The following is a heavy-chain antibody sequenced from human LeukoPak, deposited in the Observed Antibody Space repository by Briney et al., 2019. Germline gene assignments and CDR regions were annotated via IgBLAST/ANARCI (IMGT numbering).Heavy chain of an antibody. CDR3: VLFDYVWGSYPRRGAFDI. CDR2: IKQDGSEK. J-gene: IGHJ3*02. V-gene: IGHV3-7*01. D-gene: IGHD3-16*02. Sequence: GGSLRLSCAASGFTFSSYWMSWVRQAPGKGLEWVANIKQDGSEKYYVDSVKGRFTISRDNAKNSLYLQMNSLRAEDTAVYYCVLFDYVWGSYPRRGAFDIWGQGTMVTVSS. CDR1: GFTFSSYW.